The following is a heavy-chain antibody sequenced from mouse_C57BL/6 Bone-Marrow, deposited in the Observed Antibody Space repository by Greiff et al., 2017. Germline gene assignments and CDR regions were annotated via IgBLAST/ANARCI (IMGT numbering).Heavy chain of an antibody. Sequence: VQLQQSGPELVKPGASVKISCKASGYSFTGYYMNWVKQSPEKSLEWIGEINPSTGGTPYNQKFKAKATLTVDKSSSTAYMRLKSLTSEDSAVYYCAPPTAQATGFAYWGQGTLVTVSA. CDR2: INPSTGGT. CDR3: APPTAQATGFAY. D-gene: IGHD3-2*02. CDR1: GYSFTGYY. V-gene: IGHV1-42*01. J-gene: IGHJ3*01.